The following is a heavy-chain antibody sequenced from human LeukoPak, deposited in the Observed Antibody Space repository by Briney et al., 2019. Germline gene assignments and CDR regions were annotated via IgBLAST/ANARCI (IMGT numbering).Heavy chain of an antibody. V-gene: IGHV1-2*02. D-gene: IGHD6-13*01. CDR1: GYNFYGYF. Sequence: GASVKVSCKASGYNFYGYFIHWVRQAPGLGLEWMGWINPNSGGTNYAQQFQGRVTMTRDTSSSIVYMELSSLRSEDTAVYYCARAAAVGEDYMDVWGKGTTVTVSS. CDR2: INPNSGGT. CDR3: ARAAAVGEDYMDV. J-gene: IGHJ6*03.